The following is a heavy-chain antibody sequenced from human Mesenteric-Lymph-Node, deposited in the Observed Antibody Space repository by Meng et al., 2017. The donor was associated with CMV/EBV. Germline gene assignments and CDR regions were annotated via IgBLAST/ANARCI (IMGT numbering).Heavy chain of an antibody. V-gene: IGHV3-66*02. D-gene: IGHD2-21*01. Sequence: GGSPRLSCAASGFTVSSNYMSWVRQAPGKGLEWVSLIYSDGNTYYADSVKGRFTISRDNSKNTLYVQMNSLGAEDTAVYYCARHVVVVGYYYGLDVWGQGTTVTVSS. CDR2: IYSDGNT. CDR1: GFTVSSNY. J-gene: IGHJ6*02. CDR3: ARHVVVVGYYYGLDV.